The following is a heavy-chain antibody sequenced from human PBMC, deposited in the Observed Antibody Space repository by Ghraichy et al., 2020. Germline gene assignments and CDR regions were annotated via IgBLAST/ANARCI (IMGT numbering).Heavy chain of an antibody. V-gene: IGHV3-74*01. CDR3: ARGLMGYATIADY. Sequence: LSLTCAASGFTLSGNWMHWVRQVPGKGLVWLSRIKGDATSTSYADSVKGRFTISRDNAKNTVYLQMNSLRAEDTAVYYCARGLMGYATIADYWGQGTLVTVSS. CDR1: GFTLSGNW. CDR2: IKGDATST. J-gene: IGHJ4*02. D-gene: IGHD2-8*01.